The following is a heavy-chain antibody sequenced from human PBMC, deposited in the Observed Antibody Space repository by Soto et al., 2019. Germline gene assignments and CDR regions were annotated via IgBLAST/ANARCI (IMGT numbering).Heavy chain of an antibody. CDR2: ISYDGSNK. V-gene: IGHV3-30-3*01. CDR1: GFTFSSYA. D-gene: IGHD5-18*01. Sequence: QVQLVESGGGVVQPGRSLRLSCAASGFTFSSYAMHWVRQAPGKGLEWVAVISYDGSNKYYADSVKGPFTISRDNSKNTLYLQMNSLRAEDTAVYYCARDPLWGTAMVLWYFDLWGRGTLVTVSS. J-gene: IGHJ2*01. CDR3: ARDPLWGTAMVLWYFDL.